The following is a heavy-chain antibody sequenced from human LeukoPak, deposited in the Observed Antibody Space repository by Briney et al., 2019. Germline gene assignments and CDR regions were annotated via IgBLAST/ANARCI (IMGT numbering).Heavy chain of an antibody. D-gene: IGHD3-16*01. J-gene: IGHJ3*02. CDR2: INSDGSST. Sequence: PGGSLRLSCAASGFTFSSYWMHWVRQAPGKGLVWVSRINSDGSSTSYADSVKGRFTISRDNAKNTLYLQMNSLRAEDTAVYYCARVRGSPAAFDIWGQGTMVTVSS. V-gene: IGHV3-74*01. CDR3: ARVRGSPAAFDI. CDR1: GFTFSSYW.